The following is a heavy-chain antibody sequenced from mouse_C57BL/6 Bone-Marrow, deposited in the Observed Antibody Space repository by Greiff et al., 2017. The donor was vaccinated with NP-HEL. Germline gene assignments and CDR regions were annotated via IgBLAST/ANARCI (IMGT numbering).Heavy chain of an antibody. CDR2: IDPSDSYT. D-gene: IGHD2-4*01. J-gene: IGHJ4*01. CDR3: ARAVYYDYDVGAIDY. CDR1: GYTFTSYW. V-gene: IGHV1-59*01. Sequence: QVQLQQPGAELVRPGTSVKLSCKASGYTFTSYWMHWVKQRPGQGLEWIGVIDPSDSYTNYNQKFKGKATLTVDTSSSTAYMQLSSLTSEDSAVYYCARAVYYDYDVGAIDYWGQGTSVTVSS.